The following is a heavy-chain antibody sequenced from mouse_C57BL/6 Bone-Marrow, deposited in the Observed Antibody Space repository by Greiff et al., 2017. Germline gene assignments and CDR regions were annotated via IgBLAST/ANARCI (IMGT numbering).Heavy chain of an antibody. V-gene: IGHV14-4*01. CDR2: IDPENGDT. CDR3: TTGLLRSYWYFDV. Sequence: VQLQQPGAELVRPGASVKLSCTASGFNIKDDYMHWVKQRPEQGLEWIGWIDPENGDTEYASKFQGKATITADTSSNTAYLQLSSLTSEDTAVYYCTTGLLRSYWYFDVWGTGTTVTVSS. D-gene: IGHD1-1*01. J-gene: IGHJ1*03. CDR1: GFNIKDDY.